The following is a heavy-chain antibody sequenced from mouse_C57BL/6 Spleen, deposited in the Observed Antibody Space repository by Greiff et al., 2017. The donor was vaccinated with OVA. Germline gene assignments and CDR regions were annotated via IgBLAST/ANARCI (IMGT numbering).Heavy chain of an antibody. V-gene: IGHV1-52*01. Sequence: QVQLQQPGAELVRPGSSVKLSCKASGYTFTSYWMHWVKQRPIQGLEWIGNIDPSDSETHYNQKFKDKATLTVDKSSSTAYMQLSSLTSEDSAVYYCARGGSSGLYYFDYWGQGTTLTVSS. CDR3: ARGGSSGLYYFDY. D-gene: IGHD3-2*02. J-gene: IGHJ2*01. CDR1: GYTFTSYW. CDR2: IDPSDSET.